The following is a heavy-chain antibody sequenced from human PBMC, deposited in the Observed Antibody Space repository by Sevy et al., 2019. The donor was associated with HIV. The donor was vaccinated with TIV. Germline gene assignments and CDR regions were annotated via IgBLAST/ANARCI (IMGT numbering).Heavy chain of an antibody. D-gene: IGHD4-17*01. CDR3: ARDVPPSATTVAHFDY. J-gene: IGHJ4*02. Sequence: GGSLRLSCAASGFTFSSYEMNWVRQAPGKGLEWVSYISNSGNSIYYSDSVKGRFTISRDNARNSLYLQMNSLRAEDTAVYYCARDVPPSATTVAHFDYWGQGTLVTVSS. CDR2: ISNSGNSI. V-gene: IGHV3-48*03. CDR1: GFTFSSYE.